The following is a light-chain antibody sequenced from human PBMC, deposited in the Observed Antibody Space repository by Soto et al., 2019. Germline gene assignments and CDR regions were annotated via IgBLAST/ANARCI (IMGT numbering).Light chain of an antibody. V-gene: IGKV3-15*01. CDR1: QSVSTN. Sequence: EIVMTQSPATLSVSPGEGATLSCRASQSVSTNLAWYQQKPGQAPRLLIYGASTRAAGIPARFSGSGSGTEFTLTIRSLQSEDFALYFCQQYNNWPPWTFGQGTKVEIK. CDR2: GAS. CDR3: QQYNNWPPWT. J-gene: IGKJ1*01.